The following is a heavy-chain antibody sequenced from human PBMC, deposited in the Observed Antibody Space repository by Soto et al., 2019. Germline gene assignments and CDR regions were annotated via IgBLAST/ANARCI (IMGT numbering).Heavy chain of an antibody. CDR3: ARDWGIAVAGTSY. CDR1: GFTFSSYG. D-gene: IGHD6-19*01. Sequence: QVQLVESGGGVVQPGRSLRLSCAASGFTFSSYGMHWVRQAQGKGLEWVAVIWYDGSNKYYADSVKGRFTISRDNSKNTLHVQMNSLTAEDSAVYYCARDWGIAVAGTSYWGQGTLVTVSS. V-gene: IGHV3-33*01. CDR2: IWYDGSNK. J-gene: IGHJ4*02.